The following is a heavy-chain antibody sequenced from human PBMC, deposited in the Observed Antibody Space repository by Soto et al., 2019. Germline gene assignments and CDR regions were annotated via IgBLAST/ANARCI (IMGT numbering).Heavy chain of an antibody. J-gene: IGHJ4*02. V-gene: IGHV1-69*06. CDR1: GGTFSSYA. CDR3: ARRRSNTAMAPSDY. D-gene: IGHD5-18*01. Sequence: QVQLVQSGAEVKKPGSSVKVSCKASGGTFSSYAISWVRQAPGQGLEWMGGIIPIFGTANYAQKFQGRVTITEDKSTSTAYMELSSLRSEDTAVYYCARRRSNTAMAPSDYWGQGTLVTVSS. CDR2: IIPIFGTA.